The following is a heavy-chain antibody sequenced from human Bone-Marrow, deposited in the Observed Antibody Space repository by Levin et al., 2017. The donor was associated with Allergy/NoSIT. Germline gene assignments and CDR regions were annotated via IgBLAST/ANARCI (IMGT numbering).Heavy chain of an antibody. CDR3: AKDRALGGGSVFDY. J-gene: IGHJ4*02. CDR1: RFTFRSYA. D-gene: IGHD2-15*01. CDR2: ISGSGANT. Sequence: GGSLRLSCAASRFTFRSYAMSWVRQAPGKGLEWVSAISGSGANTYYADSVKGRFTISRDNSKNTLSLQMYSLRAEDTAVYYCAKDRALGGGSVFDYWGPGTLVTVSS. V-gene: IGHV3-23*01.